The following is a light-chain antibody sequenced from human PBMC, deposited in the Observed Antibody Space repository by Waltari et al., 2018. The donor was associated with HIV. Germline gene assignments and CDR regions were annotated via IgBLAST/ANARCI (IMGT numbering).Light chain of an antibody. Sequence: EIVLPQPPGTLSLSPGERATLSCRASQRFSRSYLAWYQQKHGQGPRLLIYDATSTATGITDRFGGSGSETDFTLTISRLEPEDSAVYYCQQYGTLYTFGQGTKLEIK. CDR3: QQYGTLYT. J-gene: IGKJ2*01. CDR1: QRFSRSY. V-gene: IGKV3-20*01. CDR2: DAT.